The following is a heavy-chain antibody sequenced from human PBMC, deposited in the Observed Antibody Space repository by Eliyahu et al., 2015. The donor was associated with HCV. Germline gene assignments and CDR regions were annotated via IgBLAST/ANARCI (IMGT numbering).Heavy chain of an antibody. CDR3: ARGIRVINMIVVVMTSYYYYMDV. CDR2: INHSGST. D-gene: IGHD3-22*01. J-gene: IGHJ6*03. Sequence: QVQLQQWGAGLLKPSETLSLTCAVYGGSFSGYYWTWIRQPPGKGLEWIGEINHSGSTNYNPSLKSRVTISVDTSKNQFSLKLSSVTAADTAVYYCARGIRVINMIVVVMTSYYYYMDVWGKGTTVTVSS. CDR1: GGSFSGYY. V-gene: IGHV4-34*01.